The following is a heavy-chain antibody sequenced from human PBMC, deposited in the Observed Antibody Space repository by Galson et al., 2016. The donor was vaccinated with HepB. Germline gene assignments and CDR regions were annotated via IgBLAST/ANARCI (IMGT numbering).Heavy chain of an antibody. J-gene: IGHJ3*02. V-gene: IGHV1-18*01. CDR3: ARDKAHAFDM. CDR1: GYNVSSFG. CDR2: RSAYTGDT. Sequence: SVKVSCKGSGYNVSSFGVTWVRQAPGQGLEWVGWRSAYTGDTQYAQKLQGRVIMTTDTSTSTAYMELRSLRTDDTAVYYCARDKAHAFDMWGQGTIVIVSS.